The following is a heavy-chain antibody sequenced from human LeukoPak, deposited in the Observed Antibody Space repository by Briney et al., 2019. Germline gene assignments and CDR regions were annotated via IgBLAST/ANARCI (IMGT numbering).Heavy chain of an antibody. CDR2: ISWNSGSI. V-gene: IGHV3-9*01. J-gene: IGHJ4*02. Sequence: GRSLRPSCAASGFTFDDYAMHWVRQAPGKGLEWVSGISWNSGSIGYADSVKGRFTISRDNAKNSLYLQMNSLRAEDTALYYCAKGGASSTPDYYFDYWGQGTLVTVSS. CDR3: AKGGASSTPDYYFDY. D-gene: IGHD1-26*01. CDR1: GFTFDDYA.